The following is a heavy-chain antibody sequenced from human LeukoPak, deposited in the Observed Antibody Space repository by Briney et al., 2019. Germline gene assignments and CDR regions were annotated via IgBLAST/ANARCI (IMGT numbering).Heavy chain of an antibody. J-gene: IGHJ6*02. V-gene: IGHV1-69*06. D-gene: IGHD6-19*01. CDR3: ARDQRQWLGNYYYYYGMDV. Sequence: SVKVSCKASGGTFSSYAISWVRQAPGQGLEWMGGIIPIFGTANYAQKFQGRVTITADKSTSTAYMELSSLRSEDTAVYYCARDQRQWLGNYYYYYGMDVWGQGTTVTVSS. CDR1: GGTFSSYA. CDR2: IIPIFGTA.